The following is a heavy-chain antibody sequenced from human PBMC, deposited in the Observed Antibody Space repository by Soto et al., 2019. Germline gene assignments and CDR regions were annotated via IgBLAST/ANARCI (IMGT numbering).Heavy chain of an antibody. CDR3: ARGERPQQRDY. CDR2: IYHSGST. Sequence: QVQLQESGPGLVKPSGTLSLTCAVSGDSISSSKWWSWVRQPPGKGLEWIGEIYHSGSTNYNPSLNIRFSISVAKSKSQFSLKLSSVTDADTAVYYCARGERPQQRDYWGQGTLVSVSS. V-gene: IGHV4-4*02. J-gene: IGHJ4*02. D-gene: IGHD6-13*01. CDR1: GDSISSSKW.